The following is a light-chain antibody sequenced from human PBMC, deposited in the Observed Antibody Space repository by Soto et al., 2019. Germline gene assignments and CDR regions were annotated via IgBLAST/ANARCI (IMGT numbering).Light chain of an antibody. J-gene: IGKJ4*01. Sequence: GDRVTITCRASQDISSYLAWYQQKPGKATKLLIYAASFLESGVPSRFSGSGSGTAFTLTISSLQPEDFATYYCQQLNSYPLTFGGGTKVEI. CDR1: QDISSY. CDR2: AAS. V-gene: IGKV1-9*01. CDR3: QQLNSYPLT.